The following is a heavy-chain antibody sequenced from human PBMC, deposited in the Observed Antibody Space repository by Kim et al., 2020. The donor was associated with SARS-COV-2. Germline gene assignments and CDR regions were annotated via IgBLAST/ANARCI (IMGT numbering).Heavy chain of an antibody. V-gene: IGHV1-2*02. Sequence: ASVKVSCKASGYTFTGYYMHWVRQAPGQGLEWMGWINPNSGGTNYAQKFQGRVTMTRDTSISTAYMELSRLRSDDTAVYYCASTLHYDCWSGYAFDIWGQGTMVTVSS. J-gene: IGHJ3*02. CDR1: GYTFTGYY. CDR3: ASTLHYDCWSGYAFDI. D-gene: IGHD3-3*01. CDR2: INPNSGGT.